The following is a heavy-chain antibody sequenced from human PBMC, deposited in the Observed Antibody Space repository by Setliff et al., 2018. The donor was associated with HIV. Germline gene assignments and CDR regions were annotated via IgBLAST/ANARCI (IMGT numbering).Heavy chain of an antibody. CDR3: AKGFYYDSGDGRVRAFDI. D-gene: IGHD3-22*01. CDR2: ITWSSDSI. J-gene: IGHJ3*02. V-gene: IGHV3-9*01. CDR1: GFNFKDFA. Sequence: HPGGSLRLSCAASGFNFKDFAMHWVRQPPGKGLEWVSGITWSSDSIAYADSVRGRFTTSRDNSKNTLYLQMNSLRAEDTAVYFCAKGFYYDSGDGRVRAFDIWGQGTMVTVSS.